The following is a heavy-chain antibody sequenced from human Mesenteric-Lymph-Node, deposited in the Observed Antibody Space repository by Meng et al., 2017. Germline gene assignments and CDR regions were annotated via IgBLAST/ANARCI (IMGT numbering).Heavy chain of an antibody. CDR2: ISWNSGSI. CDR1: GFTFDDYA. Sequence: GGSLRLSCAASGFTFDDYAMNWVRQAPGKGLEWVSGISWNSGSIGYADSVKGRFTISRDNAKNSLYLQMNTLRAEDTAVYYCARDSPSARLPDWDYWGQGTLVTVSS. J-gene: IGHJ4*02. CDR3: ARDSPSARLPDWDY. V-gene: IGHV3-9*01. D-gene: IGHD2-21*02.